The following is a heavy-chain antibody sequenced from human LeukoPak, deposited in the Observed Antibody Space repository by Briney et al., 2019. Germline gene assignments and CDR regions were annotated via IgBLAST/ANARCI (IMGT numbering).Heavy chain of an antibody. CDR2: ISYDGSNK. CDR3: AKDLERSSGQFDAFDI. Sequence: GGSLRLSCAASGFTFSSCGMHWVPQAPGKGLEWVAVISYDGSNKYYADSVKGRFTISRGNSKNTLYLQMNSLRAEDTAVYYCAKDLERSSGQFDAFDIWGQGTMVTVSS. D-gene: IGHD3-22*01. CDR1: GFTFSSCG. V-gene: IGHV3-30*18. J-gene: IGHJ3*02.